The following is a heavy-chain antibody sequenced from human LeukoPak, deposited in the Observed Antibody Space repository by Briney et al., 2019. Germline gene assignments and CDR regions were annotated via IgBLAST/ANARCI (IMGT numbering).Heavy chain of an antibody. D-gene: IGHD6-19*01. J-gene: IGHJ5*02. Sequence: PSETLSLTCTVSGGSISSYYWSWIRQPPGKGLEWIGYIYYSGSTNYNPSLKSRVTISVDTSKNQFSLKLSSVTAADTAVYYCARVEGSVAGKYNWFDPWGQGTLVTVSS. CDR3: ARVEGSVAGKYNWFDP. CDR1: GGSISSYY. CDR2: IYYSGST. V-gene: IGHV4-59*01.